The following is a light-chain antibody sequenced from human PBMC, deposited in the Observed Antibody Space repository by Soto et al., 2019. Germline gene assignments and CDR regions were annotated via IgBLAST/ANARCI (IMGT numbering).Light chain of an antibody. CDR2: GAS. CDR3: QQYGSSSYT. V-gene: IGKV3-20*01. Sequence: EIVLTQSPGTLSLSPGERATLSCRASQSVAGSYLAWYQQKPGQAPRLLIYGASGRATGIPDRFGGGGSGTDFTLTISRLEPEDIAVYYCQQYGSSSYTFGQGTKLEIK. CDR1: QSVAGSY. J-gene: IGKJ2*01.